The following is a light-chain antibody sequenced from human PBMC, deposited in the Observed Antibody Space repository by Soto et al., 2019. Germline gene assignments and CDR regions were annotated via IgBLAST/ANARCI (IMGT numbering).Light chain of an antibody. CDR2: AAS. CDR1: QSISRY. CDR3: QQSYSTLQRT. V-gene: IGKV1-39*01. J-gene: IGKJ1*01. Sequence: DIHMTQSPSSLSASVGYIFTITCRASQSISRYLNWYQQKPGKAPKLLIYAASSLQSGVPSRFSGSGSGTDFTLTISSLKPEDFANYYCQQSYSTLQRTFGQGTKVDIK.